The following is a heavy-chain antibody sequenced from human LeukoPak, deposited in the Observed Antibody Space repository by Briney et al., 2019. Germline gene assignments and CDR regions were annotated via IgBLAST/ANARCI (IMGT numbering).Heavy chain of an antibody. CDR2: IYHSGST. CDR3: ARENYDSNYFDY. V-gene: IGHV4-38-2*02. J-gene: IGHJ4*02. Sequence: PSETLSLTCAVSGYSISSGYYWGWIRQPPGKGLEWIGSIYHSGSTYYNPSLKSRVTISVDTSKNLFSLKLSSVTAADTAVYYCARENYDSNYFDYWDQGTLVTVSS. CDR1: GYSISSGYY. D-gene: IGHD3-3*01.